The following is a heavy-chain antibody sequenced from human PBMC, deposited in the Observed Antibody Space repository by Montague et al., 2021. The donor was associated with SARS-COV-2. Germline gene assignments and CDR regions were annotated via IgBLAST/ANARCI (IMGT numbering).Heavy chain of an antibody. CDR3: ARLVWFGELSSENWFDP. D-gene: IGHD3-10*01. V-gene: IGHV4-59*04. CDR1: GGSINNYY. Sequence: SETLSLTCSVSGGSINNYYWGWVRRSPGKGLEWIGYIYYSGSTYYNPSLKSRVTISVDTSKNQFSLKLNSVTAADTAVYYCARLVWFGELSSENWFDPWGQGTLVTVSS. CDR2: IYYSGST. J-gene: IGHJ5*02.